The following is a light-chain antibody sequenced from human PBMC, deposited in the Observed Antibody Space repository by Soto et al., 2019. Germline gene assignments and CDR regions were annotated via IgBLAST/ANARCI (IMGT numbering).Light chain of an antibody. CDR3: RQYNKWPRP. Sequence: DIQITQPPSTLSASVGDRVTVTCRASQTINSWLAWYQQKPGKAPKLLIYDASSLEGGVPSRFSGSRSGTEFPLTMSSLQSEDFAVYYCRQYNKWPRPVGQGAMV. J-gene: IGKJ1*01. CDR2: DAS. V-gene: IGKV1-5*01. CDR1: QTINSW.